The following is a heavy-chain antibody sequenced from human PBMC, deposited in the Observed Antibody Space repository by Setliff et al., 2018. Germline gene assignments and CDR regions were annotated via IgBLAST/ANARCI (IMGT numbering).Heavy chain of an antibody. D-gene: IGHD5-18*01. CDR3: ARGDSSGNNYPVLDY. Sequence: PSETLSLTCTVTGGSINSGPYYWTWIRQSAGKGLEWLGQIYSKGSMNYNPSLKSRVTISADSSESQFFLRLTSVTAADTAIYYCARGDSSGNNYPVLDYWGQGTLVTVSS. V-gene: IGHV4-61*09. J-gene: IGHJ4*02. CDR2: IYSKGSM. CDR1: GGSINSGPYY.